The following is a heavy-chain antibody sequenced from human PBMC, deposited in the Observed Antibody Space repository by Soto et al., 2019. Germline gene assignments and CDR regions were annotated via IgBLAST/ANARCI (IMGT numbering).Heavy chain of an antibody. Sequence: GGSLRLSCTTSGFTFSDYAMSWVRQAPGKGLEWVSTIRGSDGTTYYADSVKGRFTISRDNSKNTLYLQMNSLRPEDTAVYYCAKSPNFYCSSPNCYKYYFDHWGQGTRVTVSS. CDR1: GFTFSDYA. D-gene: IGHD2-2*02. CDR3: AKSPNFYCSSPNCYKYYFDH. CDR2: IRGSDGTT. J-gene: IGHJ4*02. V-gene: IGHV3-23*01.